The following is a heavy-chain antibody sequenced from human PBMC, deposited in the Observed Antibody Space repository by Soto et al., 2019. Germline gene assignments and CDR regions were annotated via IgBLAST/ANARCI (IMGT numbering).Heavy chain of an antibody. V-gene: IGHV3-48*02. CDR3: ARGGAARPHY. CDR2: ISSGRPTI. D-gene: IGHD6-6*01. J-gene: IGHJ4*02. Sequence: EVQLVESGGGLVQPGGSLRLSCAASGFTFSSYGMNWVRQAPGKGLAWVSYISSGRPTIQYADSVKGRFTISRDNAKNSLYLQMNRLRDDDTAVYYCARGGAARPHYWGQGTLVTVSS. CDR1: GFTFSSYG.